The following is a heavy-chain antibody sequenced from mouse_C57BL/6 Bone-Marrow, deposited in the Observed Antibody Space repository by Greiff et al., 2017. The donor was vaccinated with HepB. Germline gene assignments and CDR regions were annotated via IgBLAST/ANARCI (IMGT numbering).Heavy chain of an antibody. J-gene: IGHJ3*01. CDR1: GFTFSSYT. CDR3: ARQLDSNYAAY. D-gene: IGHD2-5*01. V-gene: IGHV5-9*01. CDR2: ISGGGGNT. Sequence: EVHLVESGGGLVKPGGSLKLSCAASGFTFSSYTMSWVRQTPEKRLEWVATISGGGGNTYYPDSVKGRFTISRDNAKNTLYLQMSSLRSEDTALYYCARQLDSNYAAYWGQGTLVTVSA.